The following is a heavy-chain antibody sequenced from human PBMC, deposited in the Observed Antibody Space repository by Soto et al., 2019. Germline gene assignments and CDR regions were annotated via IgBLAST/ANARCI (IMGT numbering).Heavy chain of an antibody. D-gene: IGHD6-19*01. CDR2: ISAYNGNT. CDR3: SRGDQLDSMGWYPSWFYRTRLKYYFDY. J-gene: IGHJ4*02. Sequence: QVQLVQSGAEVKKPGASVKVSCKASGYTFTSYGISWVRQAPGQGLEWMGWISAYNGNTTYAQKLQGRVTMTTDTSTSTAYMELRSLRSDDTAVYYCSRGDQLDSMGWYPSWFYRTRLKYYFDYWCQGTLVTFAS. V-gene: IGHV1-18*01. CDR1: GYTFTSYG.